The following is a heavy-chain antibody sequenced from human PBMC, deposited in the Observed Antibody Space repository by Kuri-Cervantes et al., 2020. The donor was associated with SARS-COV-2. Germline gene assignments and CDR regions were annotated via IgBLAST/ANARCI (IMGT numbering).Heavy chain of an antibody. CDR3: ARGSAVVDGTGLDP. J-gene: IGHJ5*02. Sequence: GSLRLSCTVSGGSISSSNYSWGWIRQPPGKGLEWIGSIYYSGSTYYNPSLKSRVTISVDTSRKQFSLRLNSVTAADTAVYYCARGSAVVDGTGLDPWGQGTLVTDSS. CDR1: GGSISSSNYS. D-gene: IGHD2-15*01. CDR2: IYYSGST. V-gene: IGHV4-39*01.